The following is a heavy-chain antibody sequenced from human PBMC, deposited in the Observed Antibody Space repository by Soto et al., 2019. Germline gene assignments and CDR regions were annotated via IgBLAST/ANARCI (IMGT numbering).Heavy chain of an antibody. V-gene: IGHV3-23*01. Sequence: EVQLLESGGGLVQPGGSLRLSCAASGFTFNNYAMTWVRKAPGKGLEWVSAISGGGDTTSYADSVKGRFTVSRDGSKNTLYLQRSSLRAEDTDLYYCAKGRGGSGSLTPRVDFWGQGTLVNVSS. J-gene: IGHJ4*02. D-gene: IGHD3-10*01. CDR2: ISGGGDTT. CDR3: AKGRGGSGSLTPRVDF. CDR1: GFTFNNYA.